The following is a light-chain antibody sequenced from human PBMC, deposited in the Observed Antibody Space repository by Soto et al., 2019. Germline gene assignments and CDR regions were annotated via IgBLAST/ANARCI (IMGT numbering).Light chain of an antibody. Sequence: EMVLTHSQGTLALSPCDRATLSSRASQSVSNNYLAWYQQKPGQAPRLLIDGASNRATGIPDRFSGSGSGTDFTLTISRLEPEDFAVYYCQHYGSSGTFGQGTKVDIK. CDR1: QSVSNNY. CDR2: GAS. J-gene: IGKJ1*01. CDR3: QHYGSSGT. V-gene: IGKV3-20*01.